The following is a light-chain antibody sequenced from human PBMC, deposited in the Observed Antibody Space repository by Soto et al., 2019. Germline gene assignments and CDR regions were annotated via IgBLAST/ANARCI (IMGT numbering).Light chain of an antibody. CDR1: QGISNY. CDR3: QKYNSPPLT. CDR2: AAS. Sequence: DIEMTQSPSSLSASLGDRVTITCRASQGISNYLAWYQQKPGKVPKLLIYAASTLQSGVPSRFSSSGAGTDFTIISSSQQPEDVVTYYWQKYNSPPLTFGGGTKVEIK. V-gene: IGKV1-27*01. J-gene: IGKJ4*02.